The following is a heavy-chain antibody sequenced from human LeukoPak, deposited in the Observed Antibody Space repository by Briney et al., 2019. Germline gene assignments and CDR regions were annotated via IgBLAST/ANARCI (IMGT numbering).Heavy chain of an antibody. CDR2: VNPSGGAT. CDR3: ATYASAIQYFLY. J-gene: IGHJ4*02. D-gene: IGHD2-2*01. CDR1: GYSFTDYY. Sequence: ASVKVSCKASGYSFTDYYIHWVRQAPGQGPEWMGWVNPSGGATKYAQKFQDRVTMTRDTSISTAYLELSGLTSDDTAVYYCATYASAIQYFLYWGPGTLVTVSS. V-gene: IGHV1-2*02.